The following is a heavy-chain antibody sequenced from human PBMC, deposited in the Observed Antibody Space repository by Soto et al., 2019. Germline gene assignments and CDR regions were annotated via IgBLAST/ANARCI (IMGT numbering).Heavy chain of an antibody. CDR3: ARYDAESGSNKIDP. CDR1: GGSVSSRSHF. J-gene: IGHJ5*02. D-gene: IGHD5-12*01. V-gene: IGHV4-61*01. CDR2: IFYSGST. Sequence: QVQLQESGPGLVKPSETLSVTCTVSGGSVSSRSHFWSWIRQPPGGGLQWIGYIFYSGSTNYNPSLPSRATLSVDTSRNQFSLRLTSVTAADTAFYYCARYDAESGSNKIDPWGQGTLVTVS.